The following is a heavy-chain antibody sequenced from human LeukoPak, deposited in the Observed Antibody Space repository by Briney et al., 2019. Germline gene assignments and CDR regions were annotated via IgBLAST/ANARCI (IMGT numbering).Heavy chain of an antibody. CDR2: ISSRGSTI. Sequence: PGGSLRLSCAASAFTCSTYEMNWVRQAPGKGLEWVSYISSRGSTIYYADSVKGRFTISRDNAKNSLYLQMNSLRAEDTAIYYCARGRDGELDYWGQGTLVTVSS. CDR1: AFTCSTYE. CDR3: ARGRDGELDY. V-gene: IGHV3-48*03. J-gene: IGHJ4*02. D-gene: IGHD1-7*01.